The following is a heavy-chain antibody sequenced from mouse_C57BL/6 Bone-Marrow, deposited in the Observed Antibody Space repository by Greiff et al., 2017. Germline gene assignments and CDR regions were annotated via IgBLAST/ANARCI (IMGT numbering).Heavy chain of an antibody. CDR3: ARDYYCEYCAMDY. V-gene: IGHV1-54*01. CDR2: INPGSGGT. J-gene: IGHJ4*01. Sequence: QVQLQQSGAELVRPGTSVKVSCKASGYAFTNYLIEWVKQRPGQGLEWIGVINPGSGGTNYNEKFKGKATLTADKSSSTAYMQLSSLTSEDSAVYFCARDYYCEYCAMDYWGQGTSVTVSS. CDR1: GYAFTNYL. D-gene: IGHD1-1*01.